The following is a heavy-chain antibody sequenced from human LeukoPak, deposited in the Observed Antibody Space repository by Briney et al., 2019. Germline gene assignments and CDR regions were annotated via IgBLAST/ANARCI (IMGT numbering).Heavy chain of an antibody. CDR2: IKREGDDGTI. CDR1: GFTFNNAW. D-gene: IGHD3/OR15-3a*01. Sequence: GGSLRLSCAASGFTFNNAWMSWVRQAPGKGLEWVGRIKREGDDGTIDYAAPVKGRLTISRGDSKNTLYLQMNSLKSEDTAVYYCTAGTGRSDFDYWGQGTLVTVSS. J-gene: IGHJ4*02. V-gene: IGHV3-15*01. CDR3: TAGTGRSDFDY.